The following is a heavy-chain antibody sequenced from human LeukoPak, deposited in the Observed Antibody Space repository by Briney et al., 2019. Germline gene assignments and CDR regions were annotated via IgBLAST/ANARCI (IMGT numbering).Heavy chain of an antibody. J-gene: IGHJ4*02. V-gene: IGHV3-7*01. CDR1: GFTFSSYW. CDR3: ARVRVGSFDY. D-gene: IGHD1-26*01. Sequence: PGGSLRLSCAAPGFTFSSYWMSWVRQAPGKGLEWVANIKQDGSEKYYVDSVKGRFTISRDNAKNSLYLQMNSLRAEDTAVYYCARVRVGSFDYWGQGTLVTVSS. CDR2: IKQDGSEK.